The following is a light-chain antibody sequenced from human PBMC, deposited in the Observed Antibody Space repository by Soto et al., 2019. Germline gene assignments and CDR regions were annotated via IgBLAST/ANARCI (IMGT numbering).Light chain of an antibody. V-gene: IGKV1-39*01. CDR3: QQSYSTPYS. Sequence: DIQMTQSPSSLSASVGDRVTITCRASRSIGNYLNWYQQKPGSAPKLLISLTSRLQSGVPSRFSGSGSGTDFTLSISSLQPDDFATYYCQQSYSTPYSVGQGTKVDTK. CDR1: RSIGNY. J-gene: IGKJ2*01. CDR2: LTS.